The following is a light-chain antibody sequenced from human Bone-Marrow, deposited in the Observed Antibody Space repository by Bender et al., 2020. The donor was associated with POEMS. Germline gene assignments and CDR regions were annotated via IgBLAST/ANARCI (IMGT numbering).Light chain of an antibody. CDR3: QVWDSGTVF. Sequence: AARITCGGNNIGSKSVHWYQQKPGQAPVLVVYDDSDRPSGIPDRFSGSNSGNTATLTISRVEAGDEADYYCQVWDSGTVFFGGGTKLTVL. CDR1: NIGSKS. V-gene: IGLV3-21*02. CDR2: DDS. J-gene: IGLJ2*01.